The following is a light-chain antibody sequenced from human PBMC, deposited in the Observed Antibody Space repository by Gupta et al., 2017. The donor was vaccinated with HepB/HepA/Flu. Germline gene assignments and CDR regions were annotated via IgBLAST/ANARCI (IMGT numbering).Light chain of an antibody. J-gene: IGLJ3*02. CDR1: HLGTKS. Sequence: SYVLTQPPSVSVAPGKTARITCGGNHLGTKSVHWYQQKPGQAPVLVVYDDGDRPSGIPERFSGSNSGNTATLTISRVEAGDEADDYCQVWDSSTDHPNWVFGGGTKLTVL. CDR2: DDG. V-gene: IGLV3-21*03. CDR3: QVWDSSTDHPNWV.